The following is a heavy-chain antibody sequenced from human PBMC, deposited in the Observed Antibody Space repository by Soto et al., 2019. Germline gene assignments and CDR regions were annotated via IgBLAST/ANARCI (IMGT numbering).Heavy chain of an antibody. CDR1: GGTFRNHV. V-gene: IGHV1-69*13. Sequence: AASVKVSCKASGGTFRNHVFNWVRQAPGQGLEWMGGIIPIIGTPNYAQKFQGRVTITADASTNTVYLEVGSLRSQDTAVYYCARDLEFRDGNISHLDYWGQGTLVTVSS. J-gene: IGHJ4*02. D-gene: IGHD3-10*01. CDR3: ARDLEFRDGNISHLDY. CDR2: IIPIIGTP.